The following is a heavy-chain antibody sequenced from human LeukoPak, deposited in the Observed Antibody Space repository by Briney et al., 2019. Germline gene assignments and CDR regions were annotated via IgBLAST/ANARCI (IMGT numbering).Heavy chain of an antibody. CDR1: GGTFSSYA. V-gene: IGHV1-69*04. D-gene: IGHD6-13*01. CDR2: IIPILGIA. J-gene: IGHJ4*02. CDR3: ARGGSPRTAAAGTDY. Sequence: GASVKVSCKASGGTFSSYAISWVRQAPGQGLEWMGRIIPILGIANYAQKFQGRVTITADKSTSTAYMELSSLRSEDTAVYYCARGGSPRTAAAGTDYWGQGTLVTVSS.